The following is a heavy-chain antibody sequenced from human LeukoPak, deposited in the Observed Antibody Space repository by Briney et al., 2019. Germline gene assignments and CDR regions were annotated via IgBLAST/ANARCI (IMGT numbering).Heavy chain of an antibody. CDR1: GFTFSAFW. CDR3: TYSFGYVFDL. J-gene: IGHJ3*01. Sequence: TGGSLRLSCAASGFTFSAFWMHWVRQAPGKGLVWVSHINPDGTTTTYADSVKGRFTISRDNAKNTLYLQMNSLRAEDTAMYYCTYSFGYVFDLWGREKMVRVSS. D-gene: IGHD3-3*01. CDR2: INPDGTTT. V-gene: IGHV3-74*01.